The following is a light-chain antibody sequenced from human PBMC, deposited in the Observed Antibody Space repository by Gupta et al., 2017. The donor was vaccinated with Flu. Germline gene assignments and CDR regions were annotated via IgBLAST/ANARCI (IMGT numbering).Light chain of an antibody. V-gene: IGLV3-19*01. J-gene: IGLJ1*01. CDR3: NSRNSSGYV. CDR1: SLRSYY. CDR2: GKN. Sequence: SSELTQDPAVSVALGQTVRITCQGDSLRSYYASWYQQKPGQAPVLVIYGKNNRPAGIPDRFSGSSSATTATLTMTGAQAEDDYYYYSNSRNSSGYVFGTGTKVTVL.